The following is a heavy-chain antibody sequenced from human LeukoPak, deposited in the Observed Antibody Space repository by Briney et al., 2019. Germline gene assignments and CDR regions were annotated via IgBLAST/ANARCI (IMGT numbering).Heavy chain of an antibody. J-gene: IGHJ5*02. V-gene: IGHV4-59*08. CDR3: ARQPGYYDFWSGAFDP. D-gene: IGHD3-3*01. CDR1: GGSISSFY. CDR2: IYYSGST. Sequence: PSETLSLTCTVSGGSISSFYWSWTRQPPGKGLEWIGYIYYSGSTYYNPSLKSRVTISVDTSKNQFSLKLSSVTAADTAVYYCARQPGYYDFWSGAFDPWGQGTLVTVSS.